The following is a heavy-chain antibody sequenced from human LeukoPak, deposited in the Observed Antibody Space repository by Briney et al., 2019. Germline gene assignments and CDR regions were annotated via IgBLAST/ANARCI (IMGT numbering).Heavy chain of an antibody. J-gene: IGHJ4*02. CDR2: MNPNSGNT. D-gene: IGHD3-3*01. Sequence: ASVKVSCKASGYTFTSYDINWVRQATGQGLEWMGWMNPNSGNTGYAQKFQGRVTMTRNTSIRTPYMELSSLRSEDTAVYYCARVERITIFGVVSYFFDYWGQGTLVTVSS. V-gene: IGHV1-8*01. CDR1: GYTFTSYD. CDR3: ARVERITIFGVVSYFFDY.